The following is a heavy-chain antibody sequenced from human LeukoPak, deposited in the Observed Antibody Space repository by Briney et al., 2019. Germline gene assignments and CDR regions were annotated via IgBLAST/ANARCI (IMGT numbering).Heavy chain of an antibody. J-gene: IGHJ4*02. CDR1: GGSISSYY. CDR3: ATWGSYDNSAYSDY. V-gene: IGHV4-59*08. D-gene: IGHD3-22*01. Sequence: PSETLSLTCTVSGGSISSYYCSWIRQPPGKGLEWIGYIFYSGSTNYSPSLKSRLTISLDTSKNQFSLKLSSVTAADTAVYYCATWGSYDNSAYSDYWGQGTLVTVSS. CDR2: IFYSGST.